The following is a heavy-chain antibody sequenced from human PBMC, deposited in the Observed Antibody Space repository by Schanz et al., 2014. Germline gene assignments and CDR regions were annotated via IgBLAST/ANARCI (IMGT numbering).Heavy chain of an antibody. CDR3: ARGTMPGTFDI. V-gene: IGHV1-18*01. Sequence: QVHLVQSGAEVKKPGSSVKVSCKTSGYTFSDYGITWVRQAPGQGLEWVGWISPYTGNTHYFDKMEGRVTMTTDTSTSTAYMELSSLTSEDTALYYCARGTMPGTFDIWGQGTMVTVSS. D-gene: IGHD2-2*01. J-gene: IGHJ3*02. CDR1: GYTFSDYG. CDR2: ISPYTGNT.